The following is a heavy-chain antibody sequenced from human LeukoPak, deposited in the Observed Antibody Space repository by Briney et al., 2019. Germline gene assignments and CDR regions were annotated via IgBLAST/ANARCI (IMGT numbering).Heavy chain of an antibody. D-gene: IGHD6-6*01. V-gene: IGHV4-34*01. CDR2: INHSGST. CDR1: GGSFSGYY. Sequence: SETLPLTCAVYGGSFSGYYWSWIRQPPGKGLEWIGEINHSGSTNYNPSLKSRVTISVDTSKNQFSLKLSSVTAADTAVYYCARDSGYSSSSQYNWFDPWGQGTLVTVSS. J-gene: IGHJ5*02. CDR3: ARDSGYSSSSQYNWFDP.